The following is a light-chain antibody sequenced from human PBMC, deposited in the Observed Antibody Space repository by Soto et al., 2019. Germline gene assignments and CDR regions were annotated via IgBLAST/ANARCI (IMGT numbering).Light chain of an antibody. CDR2: DVS. CDR1: SSDVVGNH. Sequence: QSALTQPASVSGSPGQSITLSCTGTSSDVVGNHVSWYQQHPGKAPRLIIYDVSNRPSGISNRFSGSKSENTSSLTISGLQADDAADYYCSSHTSTSHYVFGAGTKVTVL. J-gene: IGLJ1*01. V-gene: IGLV2-14*03. CDR3: SSHTSTSHYV.